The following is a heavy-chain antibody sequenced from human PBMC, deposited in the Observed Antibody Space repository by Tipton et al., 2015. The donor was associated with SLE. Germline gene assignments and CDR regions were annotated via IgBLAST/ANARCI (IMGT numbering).Heavy chain of an antibody. CDR1: GGSVSSGGYY. CDR3: AGPYGDYGYFHH. CDR2: IYNSGGT. D-gene: IGHD4-17*01. J-gene: IGHJ1*01. V-gene: IGHV4-31*03. Sequence: TLSLTCTVSGGSVSSGGYYWSWIRQHPGKGLEWIGYIYNSGGTDYSPSLKSRVTISADTSKNQISLRLSSVTAADTAVYFCAGPYGDYGYFHHWGQGTLVTVSS.